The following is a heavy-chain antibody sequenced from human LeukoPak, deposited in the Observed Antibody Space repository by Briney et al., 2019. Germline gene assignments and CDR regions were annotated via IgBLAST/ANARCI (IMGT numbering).Heavy chain of an antibody. D-gene: IGHD2-15*01. CDR1: GYSFTSYW. J-gene: IGHJ3*02. CDR2: IYPGDSDT. Sequence: GESLKISCKGSGYSFTSYWIGWVRQMPGKGVEWMGIIYPGDSDTRYSPSFQGQVTISADKSISTAYLQWSSLKASDTAMYYCARHPYCSGGSCYSNDAFDIWGQGTMVTVSS. CDR3: ARHPYCSGGSCYSNDAFDI. V-gene: IGHV5-51*01.